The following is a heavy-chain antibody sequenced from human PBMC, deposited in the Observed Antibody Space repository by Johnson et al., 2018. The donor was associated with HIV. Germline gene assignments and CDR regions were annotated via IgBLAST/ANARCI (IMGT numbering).Heavy chain of an antibody. Sequence: VQLVESGGGLVQPGGSLRLSCAASGFTVSSNYMSWVRQAPGKWLEWVSVIYSGGSTYYADSVKGRFTISRDNSKNTLYLQMNSLRAEDTAVYYCAREMAATNAWALDIWGQGTMVTVSS. CDR1: GFTVSSNY. CDR2: IYSGGST. V-gene: IGHV3-66*01. CDR3: AREMAATNAWALDI. J-gene: IGHJ3*02. D-gene: IGHD5-24*01.